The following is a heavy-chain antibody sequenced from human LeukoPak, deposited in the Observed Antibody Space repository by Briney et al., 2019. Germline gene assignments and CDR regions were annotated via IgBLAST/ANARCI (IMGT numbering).Heavy chain of an antibody. CDR1: GGSISSYY. D-gene: IGHD2-15*01. Sequence: SETLSLTCTVSGGSISSYYWSWIRQPPGKGLEWIGYIYYSGSTNYNPSLKSRVTISVDTSKNQFSLKLSSVTAADTAVYYCAREVVVVAATRRRTCWFDPWGQGTLVTVSS. V-gene: IGHV4-59*01. CDR3: AREVVVVAATRRRTCWFDP. CDR2: IYYSGST. J-gene: IGHJ5*02.